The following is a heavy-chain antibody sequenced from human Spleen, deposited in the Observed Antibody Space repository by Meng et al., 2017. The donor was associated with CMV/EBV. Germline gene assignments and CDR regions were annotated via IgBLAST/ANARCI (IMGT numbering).Heavy chain of an antibody. J-gene: IGHJ6*02. V-gene: IGHV3-7*01. Sequence: GESLKISCPASEFTFSGYWMSWVRQAPGQGLERVAEIKQDGGETYYVDSVKGRFTISRDNAKNSLYLQMNSLRVEDTAVYYCARDNHGFGELREDVWGQGTTVTVSS. CDR1: EFTFSGYW. CDR3: ARDNHGFGELREDV. D-gene: IGHD3-10*01. CDR2: IKQDGGET.